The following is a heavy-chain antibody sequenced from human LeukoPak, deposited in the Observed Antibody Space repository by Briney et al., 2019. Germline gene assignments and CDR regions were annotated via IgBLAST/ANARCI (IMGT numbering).Heavy chain of an antibody. D-gene: IGHD1-26*01. J-gene: IGHJ5*02. CDR1: GFTFSSYA. Sequence: QPGGSLRLSCAASGFTFSSYAMSWVRQAPGKGLEWVSSISGSGITTYYAGSVRGRFTISRDNSKNTLYLQMNSLRAEDTAVYYCATNVADPEWEWEQTYNWSDPWGQGTLVTVSS. CDR2: ISGSGITT. CDR3: ATNVADPEWEWEQTYNWSDP. V-gene: IGHV3-23*01.